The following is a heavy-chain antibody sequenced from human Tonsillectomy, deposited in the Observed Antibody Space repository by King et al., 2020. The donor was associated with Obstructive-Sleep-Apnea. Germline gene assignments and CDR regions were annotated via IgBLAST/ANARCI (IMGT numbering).Heavy chain of an antibody. CDR3: ARGGYRGIAVAGTFWFDP. V-gene: IGHV3-21*01. CDR2: ISSSSSYI. D-gene: IGHD6-19*01. CDR1: GFTFSSYS. J-gene: IGHJ5*02. Sequence: VQLVESGGGLVKPGGSLRLSCAASGFTFSSYSMNWVRQAPGKGLEWVSSISSSSSYIYYADSVKGRFTISRDNAKHPLYLQMNSLRAEDTAVYYCARGGYRGIAVAGTFWFDPWGQGTLVTVSS.